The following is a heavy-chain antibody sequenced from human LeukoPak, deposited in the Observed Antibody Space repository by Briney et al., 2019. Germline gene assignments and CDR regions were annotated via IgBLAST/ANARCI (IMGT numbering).Heavy chain of an antibody. CDR1: GYTFTSYY. J-gene: IGHJ4*02. CDR2: INPSGGST. CDR3: ARTYAEAHLWLLWFGELSLTFDY. D-gene: IGHD3-10*01. Sequence: GASVKVSCKASGYTFTSYYMHWVRQAPGHGLEWMGIINPSGGSTGYAQKFQGRVTMTRDTSTSTVYMELSSLRSEDTAVYYCARTYAEAHLWLLWFGELSLTFDYWGQGTLVTVSS. V-gene: IGHV1-46*01.